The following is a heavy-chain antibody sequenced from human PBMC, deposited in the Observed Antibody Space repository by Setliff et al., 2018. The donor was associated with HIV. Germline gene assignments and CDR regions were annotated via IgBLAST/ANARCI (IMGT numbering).Heavy chain of an antibody. J-gene: IGHJ4*02. Sequence: ETLSLTCTVSGGSISSSSSYWGWIRQSPGKGLEWIGSIYYSGSTYYNPSLKSRVTISVDTSKNQFSLKLSSVTAADTAVYYCARGSDYDSSGGRFDYWGQGTLVTVS. V-gene: IGHV4-39*07. CDR2: IYYSGST. CDR3: ARGSDYDSSGGRFDY. D-gene: IGHD3-22*01. CDR1: GGSISSSSSY.